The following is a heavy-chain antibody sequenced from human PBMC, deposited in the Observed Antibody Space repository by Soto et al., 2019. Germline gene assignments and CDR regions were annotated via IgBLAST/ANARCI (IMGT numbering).Heavy chain of an antibody. D-gene: IGHD5-12*01. V-gene: IGHV4-59*01. CDR3: ARGRLQLICFDY. CDR1: GGSISSYY. J-gene: IGHJ4*02. Sequence: SETLSLTCTVSGGSISSYYWSWIRQPPGKGLEWIGYIYYSGSTNYNPSLKSRVTISVDTSKNQFSLKLSSVTAADTAVYYCARGRLQLICFDYWGQGTLVTVSS. CDR2: IYYSGST.